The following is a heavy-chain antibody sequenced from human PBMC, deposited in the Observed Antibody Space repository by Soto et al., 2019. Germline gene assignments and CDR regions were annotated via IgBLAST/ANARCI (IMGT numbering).Heavy chain of an antibody. CDR1: GYSFIDYY. CDR3: ARPPGYISDWYYFDL. Sequence: ASVKVSCKASGYSFIDYYIHWVRQAPGQGFKWMGRISPKSGGTNYAQKFEGRVTMTWDTSLNTAYMELSSLISDDTAVYYCARPPGYISDWYYFDLWGQGTLVTVSS. CDR2: ISPKSGGT. V-gene: IGHV1-2*02. D-gene: IGHD3-9*01. J-gene: IGHJ4*02.